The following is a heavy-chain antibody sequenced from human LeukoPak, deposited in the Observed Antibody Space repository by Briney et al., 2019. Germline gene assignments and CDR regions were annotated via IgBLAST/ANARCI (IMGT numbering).Heavy chain of an antibody. CDR2: IWYDGSNK. D-gene: IGHD1-26*01. V-gene: IGHV3-33*06. CDR1: GFTFSSYG. Sequence: GRSLRLSCAASGFTFSSYGMHWVRQAPGKGLEWVAVIWYDGSNKYYADSVKGRFTISRDNSKNTLYLQMNSLRAEDTAVYYCAKASESWSYDWFDPWGQGTLVTVSS. J-gene: IGHJ5*02. CDR3: AKASESWSYDWFDP.